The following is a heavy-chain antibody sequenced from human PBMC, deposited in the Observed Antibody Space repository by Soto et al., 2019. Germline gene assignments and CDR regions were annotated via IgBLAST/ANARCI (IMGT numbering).Heavy chain of an antibody. CDR2: IYHSGST. V-gene: IGHV4-30-2*01. CDR1: GGSISSGGYS. CDR3: AGGLKLTAVLTRSYRAHGGLDY. J-gene: IGHJ4*02. D-gene: IGHD4-17*01. Sequence: PSETLSLTCAVSGGSISSGGYSWSWIRQPPGKGLEWIGDIYHSGSTYYKQSLKSRVTISVDRSKNQFSLKLSSENAAEKAVNSCAGGLKLTAVLTRSYRAHGGLDYWGQGALVTVSS.